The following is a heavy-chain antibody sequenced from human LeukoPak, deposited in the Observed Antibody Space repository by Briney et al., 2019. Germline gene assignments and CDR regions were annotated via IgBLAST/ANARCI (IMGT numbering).Heavy chain of an antibody. CDR3: IPANRGPSPLSDY. D-gene: IGHD2/OR15-2a*01. V-gene: IGHV3-7*01. J-gene: IGHJ4*02. CDR2: INPDGNDK. Sequence: GGSLRLSCAASGFTFSSYEMNWVRQAPGKGLEWVANINPDGNDKQYVDSMKGRFTISRDNAKNSLYLQMNSLRAEDTAVYYCIPANRGPSPLSDYWGQGTLVTVSS. CDR1: GFTFSSYE.